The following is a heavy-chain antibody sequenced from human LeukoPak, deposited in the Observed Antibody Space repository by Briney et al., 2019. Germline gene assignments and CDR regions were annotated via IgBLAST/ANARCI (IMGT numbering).Heavy chain of an antibody. CDR3: ARVHDLGYCTSTTCYGGYYFDY. J-gene: IGHJ4*02. D-gene: IGHD2-2*01. Sequence: SETLSLTCTVSGDSISSSSYYWGWIRQPPGKGLEWIVNIYYSGRTYYSPSLKSRLTISVDTSKNQFSLKLTSVTAADTAVYYCARVHDLGYCTSTTCYGGYYFDYWGQGTLVTVSS. CDR2: IYYSGRT. V-gene: IGHV4-39*07. CDR1: GDSISSSSYY.